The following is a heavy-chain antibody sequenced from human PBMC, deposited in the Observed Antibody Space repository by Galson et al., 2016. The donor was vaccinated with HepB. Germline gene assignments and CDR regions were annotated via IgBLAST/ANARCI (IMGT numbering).Heavy chain of an antibody. J-gene: IGHJ4*02. CDR2: VYSSGST. CDR1: GDSISSYF. Sequence: ETLSLTCSVSGDSISSYFWSRIRQPPGKGLEGIGYVYSSGSTISNPSPQSRVPISVDTSKNQFSLNLESVTAADTAVFYCARLRYSGNFDFWGEGTLVTVSS. V-gene: IGHV4-59*01. D-gene: IGHD5-12*01. CDR3: ARLRYSGNFDF.